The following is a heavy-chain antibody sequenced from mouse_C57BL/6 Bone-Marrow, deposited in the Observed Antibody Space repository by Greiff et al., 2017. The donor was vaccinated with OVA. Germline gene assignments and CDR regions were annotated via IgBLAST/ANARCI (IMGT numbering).Heavy chain of an antibody. CDR2: IDPEDGET. CDR1: GFNIKDYY. V-gene: IGHV14-2*01. CDR3: ASIYYDYEDDYYAMDY. D-gene: IGHD2-4*01. J-gene: IGHJ4*01. Sequence: VQLKESGAELVKPGASVKLSCTASGFNIKDYYMHWVKQRTEQGLEWIGRIDPEDGETKYAPKFQGKATITADTSSNTAYLQLSSLTSEDTAVYYCASIYYDYEDDYYAMDYWGQGTSVTVSS.